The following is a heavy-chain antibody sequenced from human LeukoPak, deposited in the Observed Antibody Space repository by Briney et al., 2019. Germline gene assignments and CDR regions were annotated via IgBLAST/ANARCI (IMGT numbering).Heavy chain of an antibody. CDR1: GITFSSYA. V-gene: IGHV3-30*14. D-gene: IGHD6-13*01. CDR2: ISYDGSNK. J-gene: IGHJ4*02. CDR3: ARGGPAAGRFDY. Sequence: GGSLRLSCAASGITFSSYAMHWVRQAPGKGLEWVAVISYDGSNKYYADSVKGRLTISRDNSKNTLYLQMNSLRAEDTAVYYCARGGPAAGRFDYWGQGTLVTVSS.